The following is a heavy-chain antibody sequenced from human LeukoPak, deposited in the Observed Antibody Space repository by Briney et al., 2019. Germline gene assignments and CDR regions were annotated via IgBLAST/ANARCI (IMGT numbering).Heavy chain of an antibody. V-gene: IGHV3-21*01. CDR2: ISSSSSYI. J-gene: IGHJ4*02. CDR3: ARDSRGSYPGGFDY. D-gene: IGHD1-26*01. Sequence: PGGSLRLSCAASGFTFSSYSMNWVRQAPGKGLKWVSSISSSSSYIYYADSVKGRFTISRDNAKNSLYLQMNSLRAEDTAVYYCARDSRGSYPGGFDYWGQGTLVTVSS. CDR1: GFTFSSYS.